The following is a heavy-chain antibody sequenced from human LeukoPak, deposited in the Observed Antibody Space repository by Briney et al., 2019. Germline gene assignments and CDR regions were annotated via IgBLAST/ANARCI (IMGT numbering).Heavy chain of an antibody. CDR3: ASLMVYAIRDYYYGMDV. CDR1: GFSFRSYS. J-gene: IGHJ6*02. V-gene: IGHV3-21*01. D-gene: IGHD2-8*01. Sequence: PGGSLRLSCAASGFSFRSYSMNWVRQAPGKGLEWVSSISSWSSYIYYADSVKGRFTISRDNAKNSLFLQMNSLRAEDTAVYYCASLMVYAIRDYYYGMDVWGQGTTVTASS. CDR2: ISSWSSYI.